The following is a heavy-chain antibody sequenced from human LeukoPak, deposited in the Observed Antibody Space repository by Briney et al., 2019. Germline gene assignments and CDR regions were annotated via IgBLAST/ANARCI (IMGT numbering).Heavy chain of an antibody. J-gene: IGHJ4*02. CDR2: VHLSGAS. D-gene: IGHD1-26*01. CDR3: ARESGAFCPFGF. CDR1: GGSILTTNW. V-gene: IGHV4-4*02. Sequence: SETLSLTCAVSGGSILTTNWWSWVRQPPGKGLEWIGEVHLSGASNYNPSLKSRVSMSIDNSKNQLSLKLTFVTAADTAIYYCARESGAFCPFGFWGQGTLVTVSS.